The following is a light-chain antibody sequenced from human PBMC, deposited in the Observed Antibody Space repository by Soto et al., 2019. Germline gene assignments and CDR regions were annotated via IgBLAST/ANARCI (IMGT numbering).Light chain of an antibody. CDR3: QQYDNWPGT. CDR2: GAS. Sequence: ETVMTQSPATLSVSAGERITLSCRASQRVSSHIAWYQQKPGQAPRLLIYGASTRATGIPARFSGSGSGTEFTLTISSLQSEDSAIYYCQQYDNWPGTFGQGTKVEIK. CDR1: QRVSSH. J-gene: IGKJ1*01. V-gene: IGKV3-15*01.